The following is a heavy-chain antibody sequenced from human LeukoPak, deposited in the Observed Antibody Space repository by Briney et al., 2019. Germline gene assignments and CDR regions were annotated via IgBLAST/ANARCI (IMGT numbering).Heavy chain of an antibody. CDR2: IYYSGST. Sequence: TSETLSLTCTVSGGSISSYYWSGLRQPPGKALEWRGYIYYSGSTNYNPSLKSRVTISVDTSKNQFSLKLSTVTAADTALYYGARDRVARGLDYWGQGTLVTVSS. D-gene: IGHD3-3*01. CDR1: GGSISSYY. J-gene: IGHJ4*02. V-gene: IGHV4-59*01. CDR3: ARDRVARGLDY.